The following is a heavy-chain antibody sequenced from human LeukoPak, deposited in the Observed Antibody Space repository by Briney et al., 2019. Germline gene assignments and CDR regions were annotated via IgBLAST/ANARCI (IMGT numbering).Heavy chain of an antibody. CDR3: ARGQGWIKYYFDY. CDR2: INHSGST. V-gene: IGHV4-31*03. Sequence: TPSQTLSLTCTVSGGSISSGGYYWSWIRQHPGKGLEWIGEINHSGSTNYNPSLKSRVTISVDTSKNQFSLKLSSVTAADTAVYYCARGQGWIKYYFDYWGQGTLVTVSS. D-gene: IGHD2-2*03. CDR1: GGSISSGGYY. J-gene: IGHJ4*02.